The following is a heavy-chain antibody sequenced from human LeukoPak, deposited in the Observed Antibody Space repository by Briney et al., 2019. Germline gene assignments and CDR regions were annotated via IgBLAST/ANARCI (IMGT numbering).Heavy chain of an antibody. Sequence: SETLSLTCTVSGGSIRSSYWSWIRQPPGKGLEWIGYIYYSGSTNYNPSLKSRVTISVDTSKNQFSLKLSSVTAANTAVYYCARTAAGTNWFDPWGQGTLVTVSS. J-gene: IGHJ5*02. CDR2: IYYSGST. CDR1: GGSIRSSY. CDR3: ARTAAGTNWFDP. D-gene: IGHD6-13*01. V-gene: IGHV4-59*08.